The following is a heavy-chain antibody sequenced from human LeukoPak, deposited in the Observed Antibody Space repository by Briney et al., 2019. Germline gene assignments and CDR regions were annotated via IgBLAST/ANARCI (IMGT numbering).Heavy chain of an antibody. CDR3: ATNSAPERNTIFGVVTTTYYYYYMDV. D-gene: IGHD3-3*01. J-gene: IGHJ6*03. V-gene: IGHV3-66*02. CDR2: IYSGGST. Sequence: GGSLRLSCAASGFTVSSNYMSWVRQAPGKGLEWVSVIYSGGSTYYADSVKGRFTISRDNSKNTLYLQMNSLRAEDTAVYYCATNSAPERNTIFGVVTTTYYYYYMDVWGKGTTVTVSS. CDR1: GFTVSSNY.